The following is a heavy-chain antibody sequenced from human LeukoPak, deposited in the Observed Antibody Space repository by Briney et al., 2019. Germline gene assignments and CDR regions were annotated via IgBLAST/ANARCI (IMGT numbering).Heavy chain of an antibody. V-gene: IGHV4-59*04. Sequence: PSETLSLTCTVSGGSISNYYWNWIRQPPGKGLEWIGNIFYSGGTYYSPSLTSRVTISLDTSRNQFSLKLNSVTAADTPVYYCAKTNGYGLVDIWGQGKMVTVSS. J-gene: IGHJ3*02. CDR2: IFYSGGT. CDR1: GGSISNYY. CDR3: AKTNGYGLVDI. D-gene: IGHD3-10*01.